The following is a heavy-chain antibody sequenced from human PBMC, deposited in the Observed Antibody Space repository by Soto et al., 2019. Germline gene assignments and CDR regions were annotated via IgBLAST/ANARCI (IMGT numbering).Heavy chain of an antibody. CDR1: GGSISSGDYY. J-gene: IGHJ5*02. V-gene: IGHV4-30-4*01. Sequence: QVQLQESGPGLVEPSQTLSLTCSVSGGSISSGDYYWSWIRQPPGQVLEWIGYMFYGGATYYHPSLKSRVSISVDTYKNQFSLTLSSVTAADTAVYQCARVVRFCSSASCRGRNWVDPWGQGTLVTVTS. CDR3: ARVVRFCSSASCRGRNWVDP. CDR2: MFYGGAT. D-gene: IGHD2-2*01.